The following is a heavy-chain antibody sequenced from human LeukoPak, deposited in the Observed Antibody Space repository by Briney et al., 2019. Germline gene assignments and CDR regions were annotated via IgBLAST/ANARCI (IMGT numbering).Heavy chain of an antibody. D-gene: IGHD2-15*01. V-gene: IGHV3-30*02. CDR1: GFTFSSYG. Sequence: GGSLRLSCATSGFTFSSYGIHWVRQAPGKGLEWVTFIYYDGSQKYYADSVKGRFTISKDNSKNTLYLQMNSLRPEDTAVYYCVKGIAGGRSGGTDDAFDIWGQGTMVTVSS. J-gene: IGHJ3*02. CDR2: IYYDGSQK. CDR3: VKGIAGGRSGGTDDAFDI.